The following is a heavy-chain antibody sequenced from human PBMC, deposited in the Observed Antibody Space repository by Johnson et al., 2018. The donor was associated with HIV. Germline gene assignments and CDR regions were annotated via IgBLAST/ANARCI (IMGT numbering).Heavy chain of an antibody. CDR2: ISSSGSTI. D-gene: IGHD3-10*01. J-gene: IGHJ3*02. CDR1: GFTFSSYA. CDR3: ARHRAAVLWFREGDTFDI. Sequence: VQLVESGGGVVRPGGSLRLSCAASGFTFSSYAMSWVRQAPGKGLEWVSYISSSGSTIYYADSVKGRFTIYRDNATNSLYLQMNSLRAEDTAVYYCARHRAAVLWFREGDTFDIWGQGTLVTVSS. V-gene: IGHV3-48*04.